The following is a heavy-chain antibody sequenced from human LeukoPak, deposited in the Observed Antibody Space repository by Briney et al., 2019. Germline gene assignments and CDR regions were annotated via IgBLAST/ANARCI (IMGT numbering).Heavy chain of an antibody. CDR3: ASTTTVTSRFFQH. Sequence: PSETLSLTCTVSGGSISSSTYYWGWIRQPPGKGLEWIGSIYHSGSTYYNPSLKSRVTISVDTSKNQFSLKLSSVTAADTAVYYCASTTTVTSRFFQHWGQGTLVTVSS. D-gene: IGHD4-17*01. V-gene: IGHV4-39*01. J-gene: IGHJ1*01. CDR1: GGSISSSTYY. CDR2: IYHSGST.